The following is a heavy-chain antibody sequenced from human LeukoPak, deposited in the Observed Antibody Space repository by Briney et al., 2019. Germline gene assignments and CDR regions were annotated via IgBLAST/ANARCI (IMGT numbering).Heavy chain of an antibody. CDR1: GYTFTGYN. Sequence: ASVKVSCKASGYTFTGYNVHWVRQAPGQGLEWMGRINLNSGDTDFAQNFQDRVTLTRATSVTTAFMELSSLRFDDTALYYCASPFQSASDTFDIWGRGTMVTVSS. J-gene: IGHJ3*02. CDR2: INLNSGDT. V-gene: IGHV1-2*06. D-gene: IGHD3-16*01. CDR3: ASPFQSASDTFDI.